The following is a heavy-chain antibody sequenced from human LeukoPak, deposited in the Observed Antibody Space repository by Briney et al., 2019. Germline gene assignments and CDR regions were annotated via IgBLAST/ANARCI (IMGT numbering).Heavy chain of an antibody. J-gene: IGHJ5*02. D-gene: IGHD3-10*01. Sequence: GGSLRLSCAGSGFTFSSYGMHWVHQAPGKGLEWVAFIRSDGSNKYYADSVKGRFTISRDNSKNTLYVQMNSLRAEDTAVYYCAKDYSKTSYYGSGSYYRPSWFDPWGQGTLVTVSS. CDR3: AKDYSKTSYYGSGSYYRPSWFDP. CDR1: GFTFSSYG. CDR2: IRSDGSNK. V-gene: IGHV3-30*02.